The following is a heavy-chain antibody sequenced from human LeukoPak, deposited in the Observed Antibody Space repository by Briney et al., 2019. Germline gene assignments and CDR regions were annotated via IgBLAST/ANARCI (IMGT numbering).Heavy chain of an antibody. CDR2: INPNGGGT. V-gene: IGHV1-2*04. D-gene: IGHD4-17*01. CDR1: GYTFTGYY. J-gene: IGHJ6*04. Sequence: ASVKVSCKASGYTFTGYYMHWVRQAPGQGLEWMGWINPNGGGTNYAQKFQGWVTMTRDTSISTAYMELSRLRSDDTAVYYCARDFGYGDYYYGMDVWGKGTTVTVSS. CDR3: ARDFGYGDYYYGMDV.